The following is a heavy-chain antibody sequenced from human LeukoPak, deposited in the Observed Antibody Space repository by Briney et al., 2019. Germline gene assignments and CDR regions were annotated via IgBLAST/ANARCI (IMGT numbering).Heavy chain of an antibody. CDR3: ASVYGDPPSTDY. V-gene: IGHV1-8*01. J-gene: IGHJ4*02. CDR2: MNPNSGNT. CDR1: GYTFTSYD. D-gene: IGHD4-17*01. Sequence: GASVKVSCTASGYTFTSYDINWVRQATGQGLEWMGWMNPNSGNTGYAQKFQGRVTMTRNTSISTAYMELSSLRSEDTAVYYCASVYGDPPSTDYWGQGTLVTVSS.